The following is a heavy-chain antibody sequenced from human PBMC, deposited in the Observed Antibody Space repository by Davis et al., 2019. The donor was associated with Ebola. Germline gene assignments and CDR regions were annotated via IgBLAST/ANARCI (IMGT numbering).Heavy chain of an antibody. V-gene: IGHV1-18*01. CDR2: INTFNGNT. Sequence: ASVKVSCKTAGYTFTNYGISWVRQAPGQGLEWMGWINTFNGNTNFAQKFQGRVTLTTDTSTSTAYMELRSLRSDDTAVYYCARDLFAIITARRGGMDVWGQGTTVTVSS. D-gene: IGHD6-6*01. J-gene: IGHJ6*02. CDR3: ARDLFAIITARRGGMDV. CDR1: GYTFTNYG.